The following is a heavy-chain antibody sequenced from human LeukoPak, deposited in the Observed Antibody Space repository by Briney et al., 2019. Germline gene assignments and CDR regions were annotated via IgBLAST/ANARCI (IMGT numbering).Heavy chain of an antibody. Sequence: PGGSLRLSCAASGFTFSSYGMHWVRQAPGKGLEWVAVIWYDGSNKYYADSVKGRFTISRDNSKNTLYLQMNSLRAEDTAVYYCARDTSAGMLPDYWGQGTLVTVSS. J-gene: IGHJ4*02. CDR2: IWYDGSNK. D-gene: IGHD2-2*01. V-gene: IGHV3-33*01. CDR3: ARDTSAGMLPDY. CDR1: GFTFSSYG.